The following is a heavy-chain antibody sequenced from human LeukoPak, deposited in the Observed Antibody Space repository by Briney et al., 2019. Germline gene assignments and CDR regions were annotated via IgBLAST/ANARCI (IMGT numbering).Heavy chain of an antibody. Sequence: PGGSLRLSCAASGFTFTTYWVSWVRQAPGKGLEWVANIKQDGSEKYYMDSVKGRFTISRDNAKNSLYLQMSSLRAEDTAVYYCARVAAAVPDQWGQGTLVTVSS. CDR1: GFTFTTYW. CDR3: ARVAAAVPDQ. D-gene: IGHD6-13*01. CDR2: IKQDGSEK. V-gene: IGHV3-7*04. J-gene: IGHJ5*02.